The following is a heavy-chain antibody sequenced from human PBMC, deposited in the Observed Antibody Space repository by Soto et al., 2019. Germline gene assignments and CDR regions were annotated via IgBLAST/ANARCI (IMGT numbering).Heavy chain of an antibody. CDR2: MNANSGNT. Sequence: QVQLVQSGAEVKKPGASVKVSCKASGYTFTSYDINWVRQATGQGLEWMGWMNANSGNTGYAQKFQGRVTMTRNTSISTAYMELSSLRSEDTAMYYCARGLEWSWSLYPWGQGTLVTVSS. CDR3: ARGLEWSWSLYP. CDR1: GYTFTSYD. J-gene: IGHJ5*02. V-gene: IGHV1-8*01. D-gene: IGHD3-3*01.